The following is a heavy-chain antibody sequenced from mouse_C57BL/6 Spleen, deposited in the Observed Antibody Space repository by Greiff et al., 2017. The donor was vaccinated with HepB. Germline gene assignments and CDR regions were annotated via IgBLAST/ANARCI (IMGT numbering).Heavy chain of an antibody. CDR3: ARNVGALRGSPGYAMDY. V-gene: IGHV2-2*01. J-gene: IGHJ4*01. D-gene: IGHD1-1*01. Sequence: QVQLQQSGPGLVQPSQSLSITCTVSGFSLTSYGVHWVRQSPGKGLEWLGVIWSGGSTDYNAAFISRLSISKDNSKSQVFFKMNSLQADDTAIYYCARNVGALRGSPGYAMDYWGQGTSVTVSS. CDR2: IWSGGST. CDR1: GFSLTSYG.